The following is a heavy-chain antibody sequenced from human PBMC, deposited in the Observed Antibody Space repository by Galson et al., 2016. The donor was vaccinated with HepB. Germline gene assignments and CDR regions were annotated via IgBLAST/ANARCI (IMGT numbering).Heavy chain of an antibody. J-gene: IGHJ4*02. D-gene: IGHD1-26*01. Sequence: SLRLSCAVSGFTLVGNGFRWVRQAPGKGLEWVSDIVRGGNTFYADSVKGRFTISTDISTNTLYLQMNSLRVEDTAIYYWSGHGGGSAWGQGTLVTVSA. CDR3: SGHGGGSA. CDR2: IVRGGNT. CDR1: GFTLVGNG. V-gene: IGHV3-23*01.